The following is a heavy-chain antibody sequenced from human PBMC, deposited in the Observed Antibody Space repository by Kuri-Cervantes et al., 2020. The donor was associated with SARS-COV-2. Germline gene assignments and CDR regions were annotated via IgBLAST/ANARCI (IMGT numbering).Heavy chain of an antibody. CDR3: ASHVGERRGGFSAFDI. D-gene: IGHD3-10*02. CDR1: GYTFTSYY. CDR2: SNPSGGST. Sequence: ASVKVSCKASGYTFTSYYMHWVRQAPGQGLEWMGISNPSGGSTSYAQKFQGRVTMTRDTSTSTVYMELSSLRSEDTAVYYCASHVGERRGGFSAFDIWSQGTMVTVSS. V-gene: IGHV1-46*01. J-gene: IGHJ3*02.